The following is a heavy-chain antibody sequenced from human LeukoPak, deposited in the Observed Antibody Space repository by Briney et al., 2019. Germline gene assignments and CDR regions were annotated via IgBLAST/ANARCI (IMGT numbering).Heavy chain of an antibody. Sequence: GGSLRLSSAASGFTFSSYEMNWVRQAPGKGLEWVSYISSSGSTIYYADSVKGRFTISRDNAKNSLYLQLNSLRAEDTAVYYCASEIIFGSFDYWGQGTLVTVSS. CDR2: ISSSGSTI. CDR1: GFTFSSYE. D-gene: IGHD3-3*01. J-gene: IGHJ4*02. CDR3: ASEIIFGSFDY. V-gene: IGHV3-48*03.